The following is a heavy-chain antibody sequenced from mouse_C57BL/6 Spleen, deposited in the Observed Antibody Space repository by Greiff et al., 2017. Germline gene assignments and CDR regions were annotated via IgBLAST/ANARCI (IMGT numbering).Heavy chain of an antibody. D-gene: IGHD2-2*01. J-gene: IGHJ1*03. V-gene: IGHV5-16*01. CDR2: INYDGSST. CDR3: ARGGGYGEYFDV. CDR1: GFTFSDYY. Sequence: EVQVVESEGGLVQPGSSMKLSCTASGFTFSDYYMAWVRQVPEKGLEWVANINYDGSSTYYLDSLKSRFIISRDNAKNILYLQMSSLKSEDTATYYCARGGGYGEYFDVWGTGTTVTVSS.